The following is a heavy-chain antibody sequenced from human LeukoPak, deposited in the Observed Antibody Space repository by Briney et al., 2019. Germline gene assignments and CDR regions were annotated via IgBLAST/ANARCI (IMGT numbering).Heavy chain of an antibody. CDR3: ARVGSRYPGIAVAAPGHFDY. CDR1: GYTFTSYY. V-gene: IGHV1-46*01. D-gene: IGHD6-19*01. J-gene: IGHJ4*02. CDR2: INPSGGST. Sequence: ASVKVSCKASGYTFTSYYMHWVRQAPGQGLEWMGIINPSGGSTSYAQKFQGRVTMTRDTSTSTVYMELSSLRSEDTAVYYCARVGSRYPGIAVAAPGHFDYWGQGTLVTVSS.